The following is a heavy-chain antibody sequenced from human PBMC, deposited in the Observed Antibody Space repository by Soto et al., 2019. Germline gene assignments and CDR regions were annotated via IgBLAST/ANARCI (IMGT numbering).Heavy chain of an antibody. D-gene: IGHD3-22*01. CDR2: IIPIFGTA. CDR1: GGTFSSYA. J-gene: IGHJ4*02. Sequence: ASVNVSCKASGGTFSSYAISWVRQAPGLGLEWMGGIIPIFGTANYAQKFQGRVTITADKSTSTAYMELSSLRSEDTAVYYCASHPYYDSSGYYLGYWGQGTLVTVSS. CDR3: ASHPYYDSSGYYLGY. V-gene: IGHV1-69*06.